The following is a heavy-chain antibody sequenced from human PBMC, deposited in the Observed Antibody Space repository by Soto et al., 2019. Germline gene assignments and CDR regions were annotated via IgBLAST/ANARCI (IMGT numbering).Heavy chain of an antibody. J-gene: IGHJ6*02. CDR3: AKTAGYFDWFPTLALQYGMDV. D-gene: IGHD3-9*01. Sequence: SETLSLTCTVSGGSISSYYWSWIRQPPGKGLEWIGYIYYSGSTNYNPSLKSRVTISVDTSKNSLYLQMNSLRAEDTAVYYCAKTAGYFDWFPTLALQYGMDVWGQGTTVTVSS. V-gene: IGHV4-59*12. CDR2: IYYSGST. CDR1: GGSISSYY.